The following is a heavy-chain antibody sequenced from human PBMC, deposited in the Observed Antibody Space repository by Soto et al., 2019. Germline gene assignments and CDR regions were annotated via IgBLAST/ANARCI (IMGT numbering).Heavy chain of an antibody. Sequence: GGSLRLSCAASGFTFSSYSMNWVRQAPGKGLEWVSSISSSSSYIYYADSVKGRFTISRDNAKNSLFLQMNSLRAEDTAVYYCARFNYGSGSYYDQHYYYMDVWGKGTTVTVSS. V-gene: IGHV3-21*01. CDR1: GFTFSSYS. D-gene: IGHD3-10*01. CDR2: ISSSSSYI. CDR3: ARFNYGSGSYYDQHYYYMDV. J-gene: IGHJ6*03.